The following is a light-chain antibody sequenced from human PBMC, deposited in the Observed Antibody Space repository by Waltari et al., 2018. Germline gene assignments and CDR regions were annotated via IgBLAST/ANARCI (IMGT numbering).Light chain of an antibody. CDR2: NIN. CDR3: ASWDGGLNAWV. J-gene: IGLJ3*02. Sequence: QPVLPQPPSASGTPGQTVTFSCSGRRSNLGRYSVTWYQHLPGTAPKLLIYNINRRPSGVPARFSGSKSGTSASLAINGLQSEDEAIYFCASWDGGLNAWVFGGGTEVTVL. V-gene: IGLV1-44*01. CDR1: RSNLGRYS.